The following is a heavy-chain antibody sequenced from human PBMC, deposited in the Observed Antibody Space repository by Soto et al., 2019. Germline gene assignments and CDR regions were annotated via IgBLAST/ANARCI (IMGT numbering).Heavy chain of an antibody. V-gene: IGHV5-51*01. CDR3: ARQGEYCSGDNCFTDS. Sequence: GESLKISCKASGYTFTTSWIAWVRQMSGKGLEWMGFIYPGDSDTRYNPSFQGQVTISADKSINTAYLQWSSLKASDTAMYYCARQGEYCSGDNCFTDSWGQGTLVTVSS. CDR2: IYPGDSDT. J-gene: IGHJ4*02. D-gene: IGHD2-15*01. CDR1: GYTFTTSW.